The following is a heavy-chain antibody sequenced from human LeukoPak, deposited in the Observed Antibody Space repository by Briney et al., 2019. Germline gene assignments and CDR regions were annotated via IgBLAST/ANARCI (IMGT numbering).Heavy chain of an antibody. D-gene: IGHD3-10*01. CDR3: ARENYYGSGGNDAFDI. CDR1: GFTFSSYA. V-gene: IGHV3-23*01. J-gene: IGHJ3*02. Sequence: GGSLRLSCAASGFTFSSYAMSWVRQAPGKGLEWVSAISGSGGSTYYADSVKGRFTISRDNSKNTLYLQMNSLRAEDTAVYYCARENYYGSGGNDAFDIWGQGTMVTVSS. CDR2: ISGSGGST.